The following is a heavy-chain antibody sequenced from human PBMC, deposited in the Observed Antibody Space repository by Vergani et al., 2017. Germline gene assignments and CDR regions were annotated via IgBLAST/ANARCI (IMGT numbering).Heavy chain of an antibody. J-gene: IGHJ6*03. V-gene: IGHV1-69*01. CDR1: GFTFSSYA. Sequence: QVQLVESAGGVVQPGGSLRLSCAASGFTFSSYAISWVRQAPGQGLEWMGGIIPIFGTANYAQKFQGRVTITADESTSTAYMELSSLRSEDTAVYYCAFSNQKRNYYYYYMDVWGKXP. D-gene: IGHD4-11*01. CDR2: IIPIFGTA. CDR3: AFSNQKRNYYYYYMDV.